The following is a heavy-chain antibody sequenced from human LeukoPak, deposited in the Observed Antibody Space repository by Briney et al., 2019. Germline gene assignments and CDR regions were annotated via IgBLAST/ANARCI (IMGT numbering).Heavy chain of an antibody. CDR1: GYTFTGYY. V-gene: IGHV1-2*02. J-gene: IGHJ4*02. CDR2: INPNSGGT. CDR3: ASERVEDYGGVAY. D-gene: IGHD4-17*01. Sequence: ASVKVSCKASGYTFTGYYMHWVRQAPGQGLEWMGWINPNSGGTNYAQEFQGRVTMTRDTSISTAYMELSRLRSDDTAVYYCASERVEDYGGVAYWGQGTLVTVSS.